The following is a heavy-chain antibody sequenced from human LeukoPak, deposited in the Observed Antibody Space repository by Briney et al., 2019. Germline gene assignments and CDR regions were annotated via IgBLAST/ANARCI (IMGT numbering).Heavy chain of an antibody. CDR3: ARDMGFGDLMGY. D-gene: IGHD3-10*01. J-gene: IGHJ4*02. Sequence: GGSLRLSCAASGFTFSSYWMHWVRQVPGKGLVWVSRIGTDGSRTTYADYVQGRFTISRDNSKNMLYLQMNSLRVEDTAVYYCARDMGFGDLMGYWGQGTLVTVSS. CDR1: GFTFSSYW. V-gene: IGHV3-74*01. CDR2: IGTDGSRT.